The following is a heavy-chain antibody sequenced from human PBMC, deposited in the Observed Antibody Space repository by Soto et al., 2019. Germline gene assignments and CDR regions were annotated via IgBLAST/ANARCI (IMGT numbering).Heavy chain of an antibody. CDR2: VYHTGST. CDR3: ARRLFGSGWTLDS. J-gene: IGHJ4*02. D-gene: IGHD6-19*01. Sequence: SEPLSLTCDVSGASITTYYWSWIRQAPGKGLEWIGNVYHTGSTDYNSSLRSRVTISVDTSKNQFSLNMNSVTAADTAVYYCARRLFGSGWTLDSWGQGALVTVSS. V-gene: IGHV4-59*13. CDR1: GASITTYY.